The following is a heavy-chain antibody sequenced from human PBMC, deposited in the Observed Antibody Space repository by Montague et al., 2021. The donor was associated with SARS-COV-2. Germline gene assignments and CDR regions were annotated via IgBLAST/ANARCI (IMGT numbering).Heavy chain of an antibody. J-gene: IGHJ4*02. V-gene: IGHV6-1*01. CDR2: TNYRSKWTS. CDR3: VRDTGSAQAGFDA. CDR1: GDSVWSNTAA. Sequence: CAISGDSVWSNTAAWNWIRQPPSGGLEWLGRTNYRSKWTSDYATSVEGRISIDPDISKNQFFLHLRSVTPEDTGVYYCVRDTGSAQAGFDAWGQGTLVTVSS. D-gene: IGHD4-17*01.